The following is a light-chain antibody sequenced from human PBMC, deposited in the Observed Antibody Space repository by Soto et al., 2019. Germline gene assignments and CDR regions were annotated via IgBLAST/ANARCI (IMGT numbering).Light chain of an antibody. Sequence: QSVLTQPASVSGSPGQSITISCTGTSSDVGGYNYVSWYQQHPGKAPKLMIYEVSNRPSGVSNRFSGSTSGNTASLTISGLQAEDEADYYCSSYTSSSTLGVFGGGTKVTVL. CDR1: SSDVGGYNY. J-gene: IGLJ3*02. V-gene: IGLV2-14*01. CDR2: EVS. CDR3: SSYTSSSTLGV.